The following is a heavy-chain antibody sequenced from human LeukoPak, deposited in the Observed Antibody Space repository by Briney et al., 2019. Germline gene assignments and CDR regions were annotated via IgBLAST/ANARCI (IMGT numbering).Heavy chain of an antibody. D-gene: IGHD5-18*01. CDR2: ISSSSSYI. J-gene: IGHJ6*02. CDR1: GFTFNNYA. Sequence: GGSLTLSCAASGFTFNNYAMNWLRQAPGKGLEWVSSISSSSSYIYYADSVKGRFTISRDNAKNSLYLQMNSLRAEDTAVYYCARDQLWLRVYYYYGMDVWGQGTTVTVSS. CDR3: ARDQLWLRVYYYYGMDV. V-gene: IGHV3-21*01.